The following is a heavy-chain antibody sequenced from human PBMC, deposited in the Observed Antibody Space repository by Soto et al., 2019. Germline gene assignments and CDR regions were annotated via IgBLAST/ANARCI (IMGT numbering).Heavy chain of an antibody. V-gene: IGHV4-34*01. CDR2: INHSGST. CDR1: GGSFSGYY. D-gene: IGHD6-13*01. J-gene: IGHJ5*02. Sequence: ASETLSLTCAVYGGSFSGYYWSWIRQPPGKGLEWIGEINHSGSTNYNPSLKSRVTISVDTSKNQFSLKLSSVTAADTAVYYCARGKKIAAAGTGGDNWFDPWGQGTLVTVSS. CDR3: ARGKKIAAAGTGGDNWFDP.